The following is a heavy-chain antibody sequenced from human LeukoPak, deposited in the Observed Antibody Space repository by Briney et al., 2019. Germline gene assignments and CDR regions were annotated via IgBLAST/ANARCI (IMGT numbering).Heavy chain of an antibody. Sequence: PGGSLRLSCAASSFTFSAYWMHWVRQAPGKGLVWVSRINSDGNNTTYADSVKGRFTISRDNAKNTLFLQTNSLRAEDTAVYYCARDKLDYFDSSGDFDQWGQGTLVTVSS. CDR3: ARDKLDYFDSSGDFDQ. CDR1: SFTFSAYW. V-gene: IGHV3-74*01. D-gene: IGHD3-22*01. J-gene: IGHJ4*02. CDR2: INSDGNNT.